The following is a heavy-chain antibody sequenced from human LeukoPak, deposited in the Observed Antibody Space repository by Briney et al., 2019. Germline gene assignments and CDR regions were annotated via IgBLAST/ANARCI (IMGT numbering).Heavy chain of an antibody. CDR2: IYYSGST. CDR3: AKLRGGPDYYYYYYMDV. V-gene: IGHV4-59*01. Sequence: PSETLSLTCTVSGGSISSYYWSWIRQPPGKGLEWIGYIYYSGSTNYNPSLKSRVTISVDTSKNQFSLKLSSVTAADTAVYYCAKLRGGPDYYYYYYMDVWGKRTTVTVSS. D-gene: IGHD4-23*01. J-gene: IGHJ6*03. CDR1: GGSISSYY.